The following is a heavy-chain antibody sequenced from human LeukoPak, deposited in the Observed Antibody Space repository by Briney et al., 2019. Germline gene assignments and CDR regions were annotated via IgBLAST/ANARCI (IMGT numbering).Heavy chain of an antibody. CDR1: GYTFTGYY. CDR3: AGNLRITGTTHVVFYYYGMDV. D-gene: IGHD1-20*01. J-gene: IGHJ6*02. CDR2: INPNSCGT. Sequence: ASVKVSCKASGYTFTGYYMHWVRQAPGQGREWMGWINPNSCGTNYAQKFQGRVTMTRDTSISTAYMELSRLRSDDTAVYYCAGNLRITGTTHVVFYYYGMDVWGQGTTVTVSS. V-gene: IGHV1-2*02.